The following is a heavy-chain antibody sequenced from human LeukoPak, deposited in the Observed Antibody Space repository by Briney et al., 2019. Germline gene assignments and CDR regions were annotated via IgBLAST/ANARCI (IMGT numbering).Heavy chain of an antibody. J-gene: IGHJ6*02. V-gene: IGHV1-46*01. CDR2: INPSGGST. CDR3: AREDVVLVDAVRYYYYGMDV. Sequence: GASVKVSCKASGYNFISYYMHWVRQAHGQGLEWMGIINPSGGSTSYAQKFQDRVTMTRDTSTSTVYMELSSLKSEDTAVYYCAREDVVLVDAVRYYYYGMDVWGQGTTVTVSS. D-gene: IGHD2-8*01. CDR1: GYNFISYY.